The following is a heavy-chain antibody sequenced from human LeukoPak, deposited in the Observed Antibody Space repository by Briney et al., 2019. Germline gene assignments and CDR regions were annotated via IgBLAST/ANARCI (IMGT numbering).Heavy chain of an antibody. CDR1: GFTFSSYE. D-gene: IGHD2-2*01. V-gene: IGHV3-48*03. CDR3: AREGCSSTSCYDY. Sequence: PGGSLRLSCAASGFTFSSYEMNWVRQAPGKGLEWVSYISSSASTIYYADSVKGRFTISRDNAKNSLYLQMNSLRAEDTAVYHCAREGCSSTSCYDYWGQGTLVTVSS. J-gene: IGHJ4*02. CDR2: ISSSASTI.